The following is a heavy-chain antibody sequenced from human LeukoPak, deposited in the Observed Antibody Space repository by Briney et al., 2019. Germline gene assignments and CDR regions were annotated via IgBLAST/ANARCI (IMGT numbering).Heavy chain of an antibody. CDR1: GGSIYNYY. CDR2: ISHSGST. D-gene: IGHD6-19*01. J-gene: IGHJ5*02. Sequence: SETLSLTCSVSGGSIYNYYWSWIRPPPGKGLEWIGHISHSGSTSYHPSLTSRVTISVDMSKNQFSLNLTSVTAADTAVYYCTRGGGSTSGWYNWFDPWGQGTLVTVSS. V-gene: IGHV4-59*01. CDR3: TRGGGSTSGWYNWFDP.